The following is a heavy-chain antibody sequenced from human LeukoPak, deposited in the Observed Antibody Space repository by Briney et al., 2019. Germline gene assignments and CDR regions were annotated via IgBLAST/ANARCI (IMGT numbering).Heavy chain of an antibody. J-gene: IGHJ1*01. CDR1: GYSFTSYW. Sequence: GESLKISCKGSGYSFTSYWIGWVRQMPGKGLEWMGIIYPGDSDTRYSPSFQGQVTISADKSISTAYLQWSSLKASDTAMYYCARDHDGEPAVIGYFQHWGQGTLVTVSS. CDR3: ARDHDGEPAVIGYFQH. CDR2: IYPGDSDT. D-gene: IGHD2-2*01. V-gene: IGHV5-51*01.